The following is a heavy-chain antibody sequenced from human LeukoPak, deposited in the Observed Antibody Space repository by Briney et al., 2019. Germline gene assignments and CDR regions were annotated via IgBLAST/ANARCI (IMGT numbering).Heavy chain of an antibody. Sequence: GGSLRLSCAASGFTFSSYAMSWVRQAPGKGREWVSAISGSGGSTYYADSVKGRFTISRDNSKNTLYLQMNSLRAEDTAVYYCAKAYYYDSSGYYAPSNIDYWGQGTLVTVSS. D-gene: IGHD3-22*01. CDR3: AKAYYYDSSGYYAPSNIDY. V-gene: IGHV3-23*01. CDR1: GFTFSSYA. CDR2: ISGSGGST. J-gene: IGHJ4*02.